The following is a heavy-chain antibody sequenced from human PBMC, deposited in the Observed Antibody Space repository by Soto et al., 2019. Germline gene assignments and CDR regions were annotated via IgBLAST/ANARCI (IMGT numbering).Heavy chain of an antibody. Sequence: SETLSLTCTVTGGSISSYYWSWIRQPPGKGLEWIGYIYYSGSTNYNPSLKSRVTISVDTSKNQFSLKLSSVTAADTAVYYCARGQRYYYDSSGYPDYWGQGTLVTVS. CDR1: GGSISSYY. CDR2: IYYSGST. J-gene: IGHJ4*02. D-gene: IGHD3-22*01. V-gene: IGHV4-59*01. CDR3: ARGQRYYYDSSGYPDY.